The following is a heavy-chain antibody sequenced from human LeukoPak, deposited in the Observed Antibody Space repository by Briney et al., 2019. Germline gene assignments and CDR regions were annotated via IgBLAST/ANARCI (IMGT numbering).Heavy chain of an antibody. CDR3: ARRGGYYDSSGYYYYYYYMDV. CDR2: IIPIFGTA. V-gene: IGHV1-69*06. J-gene: IGHJ6*03. CDR1: GYTFTGYY. Sequence: SVKVSCKASGYTFTGYYMHWVRQAPGQGLEWMGGIIPIFGTANYAQKFQGRVTITADKSTSTAYMELSSLRSEDTAVYYCARRGGYYDSSGYYYYYYYMDVWGKGTTVTVSS. D-gene: IGHD3-22*01.